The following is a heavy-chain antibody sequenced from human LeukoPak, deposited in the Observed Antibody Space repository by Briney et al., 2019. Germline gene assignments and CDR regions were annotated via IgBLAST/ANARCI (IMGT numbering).Heavy chain of an antibody. D-gene: IGHD2/OR15-2a*01. V-gene: IGHV3-23*01. CDR3: ARSYSNSWSNL. CDR2: ISGTGAGT. J-gene: IGHJ5*02. CDR1: GFTFSSYA. Sequence: PGGSLRLSCAASGFTFSSYAMSWVRQAPGKGLEWVSAISGTGAGTYYADSVKGRFTISRDNAKNALYLQMNSLRAEDTAVYYCARSYSNSWSNLWGQGTLVTVSS.